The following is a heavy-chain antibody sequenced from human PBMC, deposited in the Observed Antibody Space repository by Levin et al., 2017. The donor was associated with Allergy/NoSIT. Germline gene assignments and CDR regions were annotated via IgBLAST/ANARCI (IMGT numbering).Heavy chain of an antibody. Sequence: SETLSLTCSVSGYSINSGYYWGWIRQPPGKGLEWIGSIYHSGTTYYNPSLKSRVTISIDTSKNQFSLTLTSLTAADTAFYYCARDVAGIDYWGRGTLVSVSS. CDR2: IYHSGTT. V-gene: IGHV4-38-2*02. D-gene: IGHD2-21*01. CDR1: GYSINSGYY. J-gene: IGHJ4*02. CDR3: ARDVAGIDY.